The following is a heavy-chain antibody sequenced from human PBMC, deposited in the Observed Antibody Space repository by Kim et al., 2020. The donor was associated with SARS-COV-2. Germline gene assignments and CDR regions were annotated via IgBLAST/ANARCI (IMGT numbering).Heavy chain of an antibody. CDR1: GFTVSSNY. D-gene: IGHD6-6*01. J-gene: IGHJ6*03. V-gene: IGHV3-53*01. CDR3: ARDGGSSYYYYMDV. Sequence: GGSLRLSCAASGFTVSSNYMSWVRQAPGKGLEWVSVIYSGGSTYYADSVKGRFTISRDNSKTTLYLQMNSLRAEDTAVYYCARDGGSSYYYYMDVWGKGTTVTVSS. CDR2: IYSGGST.